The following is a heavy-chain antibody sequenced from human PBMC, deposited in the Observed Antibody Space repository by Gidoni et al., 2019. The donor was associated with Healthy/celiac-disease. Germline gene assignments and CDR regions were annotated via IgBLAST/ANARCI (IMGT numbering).Heavy chain of an antibody. J-gene: IGHJ4*02. V-gene: IGHV2-5*01. Sequence: QITLKESGPTLVKPTQTLTLTCPFSGFSPSTSGVGVGWIRQPPGKALEWLALIYWNDDKRYSPSLKSRLTITKDTSKNQVVLTMTNMDPLDTATYYCAHSPYSPYYFDYWGQGTLVTVSS. CDR1: GFSPSTSGVG. CDR2: IYWNDDK. D-gene: IGHD5-18*01. CDR3: AHSPYSPYYFDY.